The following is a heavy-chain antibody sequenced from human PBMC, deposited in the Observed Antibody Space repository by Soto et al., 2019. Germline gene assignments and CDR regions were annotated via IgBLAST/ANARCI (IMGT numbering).Heavy chain of an antibody. V-gene: IGHV1-69*13. Sequence: ASVKVSCKDSGGTCSSYAISWVRQAPGQGLEWMGGIIPIFGTANYAQKFQGRVTITADESTSTAYMELSSLRSEDTAVYYCARESGSTVYYYDWGQGTLVTVSS. CDR3: ARESGSTVYYYD. CDR1: GGTCSSYA. CDR2: IIPIFGTA. D-gene: IGHD3-22*01. J-gene: IGHJ4*02.